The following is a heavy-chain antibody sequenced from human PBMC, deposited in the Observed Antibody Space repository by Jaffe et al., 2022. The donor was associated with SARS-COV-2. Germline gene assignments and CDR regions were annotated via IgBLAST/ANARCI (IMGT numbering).Heavy chain of an antibody. Sequence: EVQLLESGGGLVQPGGSLRLSCAASGFTFSSYAMSWVRQAPGKGLEWVSAISGSGGSTYYADSVKGRFTISRDNSKNTLYLQMNSLRAEDTAVYYCAKIAVDTAMVTRYYFDYWGQGTLVTVSS. CDR3: AKIAVDTAMVTRYYFDY. V-gene: IGHV3-23*01. CDR2: ISGSGGST. J-gene: IGHJ4*02. CDR1: GFTFSSYA. D-gene: IGHD5-18*01.